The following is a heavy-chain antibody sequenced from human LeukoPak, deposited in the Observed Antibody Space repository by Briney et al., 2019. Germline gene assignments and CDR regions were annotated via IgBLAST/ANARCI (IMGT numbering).Heavy chain of an antibody. CDR2: IDSSGIT. V-gene: IGHV4-59*08. J-gene: IGHJ4*02. CDR1: GGSISGYY. CDR3: ARLATDSDILTGSDY. D-gene: IGHD3-9*01. Sequence: PSETLSLTCTVSGGSISGYYWSWVRQPPLKGLEWIGYIDSSGITRYSPTLKSRLTISVDTSKNQFSLRLSSVTAADTALYYCARLATDSDILTGSDYWGQGTLVTVSS.